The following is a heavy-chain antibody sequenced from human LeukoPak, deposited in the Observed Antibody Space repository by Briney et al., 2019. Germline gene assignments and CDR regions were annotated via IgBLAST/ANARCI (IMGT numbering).Heavy chain of an antibody. Sequence: SQTLSLACTVSGASISSGGYYWSWIRQYPGKGLEWIGCIYDSGSTFYTPSLQSRVSISRDTSKNQFSLRVISVTAADTAVYFCARNTGIAAVGNPSYYFYYYMDVWGKGTTVTVSS. J-gene: IGHJ6*03. V-gene: IGHV4-31*03. CDR2: IYDSGST. CDR3: ARNTGIAAVGNPSYYFYYYMDV. D-gene: IGHD6-13*01. CDR1: GASISSGGYY.